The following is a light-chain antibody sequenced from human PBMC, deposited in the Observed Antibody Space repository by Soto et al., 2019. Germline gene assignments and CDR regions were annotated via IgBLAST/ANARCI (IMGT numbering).Light chain of an antibody. V-gene: IGKV1-5*03. CDR1: QSISSW. Sequence: IQMTQSPSTLSASVGDRVTITCRASQSISSWLAWYQQKPGKAPKLLIYKASSLESGVPSRFSGSGSGTEFTLTISSLQPDDFATYYCQQYNTYRTFGQGTKVDI. CDR2: KAS. J-gene: IGKJ1*01. CDR3: QQYNTYRT.